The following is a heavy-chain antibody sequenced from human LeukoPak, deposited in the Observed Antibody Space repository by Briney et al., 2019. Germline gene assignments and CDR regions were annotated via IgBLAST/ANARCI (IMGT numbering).Heavy chain of an antibody. J-gene: IGHJ4*02. Sequence: ASVKVSCKASGYTFTAYYMHWVRQAPGQGLEWMGCINPNTGGTVYAQKFQDRVTMTRDTFISTAYMELSRLASDDTAIYYCATALTTVTPEAGDYWGQGTLVTVSS. CDR3: ATALTTVTPEAGDY. CDR2: INPNTGGT. D-gene: IGHD4-17*01. CDR1: GYTFTAYY. V-gene: IGHV1-2*02.